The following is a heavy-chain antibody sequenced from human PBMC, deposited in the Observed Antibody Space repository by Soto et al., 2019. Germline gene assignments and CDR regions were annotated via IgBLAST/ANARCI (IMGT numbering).Heavy chain of an antibody. D-gene: IGHD3-22*01. J-gene: IGHJ5*02. CDR3: ARGDFDSSANYYAGWFDP. CDR1: GYTFTAYY. CDR2: INPNSGGT. Sequence: QVQLVQSGAEVKKPGASVKVSCKASGYTFTAYYMHWLRQAPGQDLEGMGWINPNSGGTKYAQKFQGRVTMTNDTSISTAYMELSRLGSDDTAVYYCARGDFDSSANYYAGWFDPWGQGTLVTVSS. V-gene: IGHV1-2*02.